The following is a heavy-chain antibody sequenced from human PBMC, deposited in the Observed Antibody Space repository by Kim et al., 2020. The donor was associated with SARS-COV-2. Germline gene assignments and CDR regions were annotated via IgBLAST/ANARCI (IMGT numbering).Heavy chain of an antibody. Sequence: PSLKSRVARAVDTSKNQISLKLSSVTAADTAVYYCARQAPRWFGGLSSFDPWGQGTLVTVSS. J-gene: IGHJ5*02. CDR3: ARQAPRWFGGLSSFDP. V-gene: IGHV4-39*01. D-gene: IGHD3-10*01.